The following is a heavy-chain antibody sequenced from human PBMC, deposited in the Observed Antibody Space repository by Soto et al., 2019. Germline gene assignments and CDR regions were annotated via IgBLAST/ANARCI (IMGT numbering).Heavy chain of an antibody. CDR2: INHSGST. D-gene: IGHD6-19*01. V-gene: IGHV4-34*01. CDR1: GGSFSGYY. CDR3: ARTALNSGWYSQFDY. J-gene: IGHJ4*02. Sequence: QVQLQQWGAGLLKPSETLSLTCAVYGGSFSGYYWSWIRQPPGKGLEWIGEINHSGSTNYNPSLKSRVTISVDTSKNQFSLKLSSVAAADTAVYYCARTALNSGWYSQFDYWGQGTLVTVSS.